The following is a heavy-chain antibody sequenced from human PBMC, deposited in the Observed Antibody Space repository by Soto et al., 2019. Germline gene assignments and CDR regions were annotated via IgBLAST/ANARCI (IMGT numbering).Heavy chain of an antibody. CDR3: ARDRGSMATVDTMRGY. CDR2: ICGTTI. V-gene: IGHV3-48*01. Sequence: EVQLVESGGGLVQPGGSLTLSCAASGFAFSDYGMMWVRQAPGKGLECISFICGTTIYYADPVRGRVTLSRDNAKHSLSLQINNLRAEDTAVYYCARDRGSMATVDTMRGYWGQGVLVTVSS. D-gene: IGHD5-12*01. J-gene: IGHJ4*02. CDR1: GFAFSDYG.